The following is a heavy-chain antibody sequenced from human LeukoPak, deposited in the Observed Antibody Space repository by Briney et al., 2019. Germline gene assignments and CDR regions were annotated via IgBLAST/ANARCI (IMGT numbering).Heavy chain of an antibody. Sequence: SETLSLTCTVSGASNSSYYWSWVRQPAGKGLEWIGRMYIGGSTKYNPSLKSRFTMSVDTSKNQFSLKLSSATAADTGLYYCARDRQDGFDIWGPGTMVTVSS. CDR3: ARDRQDGFDI. V-gene: IGHV4-4*07. J-gene: IGHJ3*02. CDR1: GASNSSYY. CDR2: MYIGGST.